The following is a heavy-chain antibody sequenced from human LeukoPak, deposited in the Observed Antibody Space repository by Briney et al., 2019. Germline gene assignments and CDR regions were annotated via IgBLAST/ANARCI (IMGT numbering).Heavy chain of an antibody. V-gene: IGHV3-7*01. J-gene: IGHJ4*02. CDR1: GFTFSSYW. Sequence: GGSLRLSCAASGFTFSSYWMSWVRQTPGKGLEWVADIKQDGSEKSYVDSVKGRFTISRDSARNSLYLQMNSLRGEDTAVYYCARRNYGGSIFDCWGQGTLVTVSS. CDR3: ARRNYGGSIFDC. D-gene: IGHD4-23*01. CDR2: IKQDGSEK.